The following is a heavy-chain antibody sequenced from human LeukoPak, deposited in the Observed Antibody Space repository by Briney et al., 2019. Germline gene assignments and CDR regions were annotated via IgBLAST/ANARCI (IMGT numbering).Heavy chain of an antibody. V-gene: IGHV4-39*07. J-gene: IGHJ4*02. CDR1: GGSISSGPYY. CDR2: IYYGENT. D-gene: IGHD3-22*01. Sequence: SETLSLTCTVSGGSISSGPYYWGWIRQPPGKGLEWIGNIYYGENTYYNPSLKSRVTISVDTSKNQFSLKLSSVTAADTAVYYCARATYYYDTYYFDYWGQGTLVTVSS. CDR3: ARATYYYDTYYFDY.